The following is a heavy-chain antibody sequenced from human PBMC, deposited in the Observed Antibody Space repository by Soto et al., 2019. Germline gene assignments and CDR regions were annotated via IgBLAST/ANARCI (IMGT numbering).Heavy chain of an antibody. D-gene: IGHD1-26*01. V-gene: IGHV4-31*03. Sequence: QVQLQESGPGLVKPSQTLSLTCSVSGGSISSGGYYWSWIRQHPEKGLEWIGYIYYSGSTNYNPSLKSRVIISVDTSSNRFSLDLRSVTAADTAIYDCARHSASWQGFDYWGQGTLVTVSS. CDR2: IYYSGST. CDR3: ARHSASWQGFDY. J-gene: IGHJ4*02. CDR1: GGSISSGGYY.